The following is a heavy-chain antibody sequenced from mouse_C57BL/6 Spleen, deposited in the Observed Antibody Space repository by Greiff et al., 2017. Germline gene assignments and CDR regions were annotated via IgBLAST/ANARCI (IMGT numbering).Heavy chain of an antibody. CDR3: ARGVLYYDDDGYAMDY. V-gene: IGHV3-6*01. Sequence: ESGPGLVKPSQSLSLTCSVTGYSITSGYYWNWIRQFPGNKLEWMGYISYDGSNNYNPSLKNRISITRDTSKNQFFLKWNSVTTEDTATDYCARGVLYYDDDGYAMDYWGQGTSVTVSS. CDR1: GYSITSGYY. CDR2: ISYDGSN. D-gene: IGHD2-4*01. J-gene: IGHJ4*01.